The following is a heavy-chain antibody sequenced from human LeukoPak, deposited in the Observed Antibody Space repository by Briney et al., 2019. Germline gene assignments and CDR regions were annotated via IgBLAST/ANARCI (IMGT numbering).Heavy chain of an antibody. J-gene: IGHJ4*02. V-gene: IGHV4-59*01. D-gene: IGHD3-22*01. CDR1: GFTFSSYE. Sequence: GSLRLSCAASGFTFSSYEMHWVRQPPGKGLEWIGSIYYSGSTNYNPSLKSRVTISVDTSKNQFSLKLSSVTAADTAVYYCARTYYYDSSGYYTLEYYFDYWGQGTLVTVSS. CDR2: IYYSGST. CDR3: ARTYYYDSSGYYTLEYYFDY.